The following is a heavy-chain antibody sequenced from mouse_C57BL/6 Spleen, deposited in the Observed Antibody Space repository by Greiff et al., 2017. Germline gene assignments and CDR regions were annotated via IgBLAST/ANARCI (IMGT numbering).Heavy chain of an antibody. CDR3: ARGGDSSGYDAMDY. CDR1: GYSFTDYN. CDR2: ILPGSGST. Sequence: QVQLQQSGPELVKPGASVKISCKASGYSFTDYNMNWVKQSNGKSLEWIGEILPGSGSTNYNEKFKGKATFTADTSSNTAYMQLSSLTTEDSAIYYCARGGDSSGYDAMDYWGQGTSVTVSS. D-gene: IGHD3-2*02. V-gene: IGHV1-9*01. J-gene: IGHJ4*01.